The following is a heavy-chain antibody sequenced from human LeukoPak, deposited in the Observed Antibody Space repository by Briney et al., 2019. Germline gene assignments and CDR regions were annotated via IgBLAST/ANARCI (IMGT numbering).Heavy chain of an antibody. CDR2: IRSKANSYAT. CDR1: GFTFSGSA. J-gene: IGHJ4*02. V-gene: IGHV3-73*01. Sequence: GGSLRLSCAASGFTFSGSAMHWVRQASGKGLEWVGRIRSKANSYATAYAASVKGRFTISRDDSKNTAYLQMNSLKTEDTAVYYCTRRGIAAGLIDYWGQGTLVTVPS. CDR3: TRRGIAAGLIDY. D-gene: IGHD6-13*01.